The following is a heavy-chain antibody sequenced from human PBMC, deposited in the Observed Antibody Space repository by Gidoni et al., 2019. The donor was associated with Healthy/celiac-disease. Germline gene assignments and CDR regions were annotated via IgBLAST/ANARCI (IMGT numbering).Heavy chain of an antibody. V-gene: IGHV3-49*05. D-gene: IGHD3-10*01. J-gene: IGHJ6*02. Sequence: EVQLVESGGGLVKPGRSLRLSCTASGFTFGDSAMSWFRQAPGKGLEWVGFIRSKAYGGTTEYAASVKGRFTISRDDSKSIAYLQMNSLKTEDTAVYYCTGVTTMVRGAPGGMDVWGQGTTVTVSS. CDR1: GFTFGDSA. CDR2: IRSKAYGGTT. CDR3: TGVTTMVRGAPGGMDV.